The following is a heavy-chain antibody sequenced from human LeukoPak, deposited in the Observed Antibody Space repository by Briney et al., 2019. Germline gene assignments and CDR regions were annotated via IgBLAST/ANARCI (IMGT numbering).Heavy chain of an antibody. Sequence: PSETLSLTCAVYGGSFSGYYWSWIRQPPGKGLEWIGYIYYSGSTNYNPSLKSRVTISVDTSKNQFSLKLSSVTAADTAVYYCARENSDYGAISLPNWFDPWGQGTLVTVSS. CDR3: ARENSDYGAISLPNWFDP. J-gene: IGHJ5*02. CDR1: GGSFSGYY. CDR2: IYYSGST. D-gene: IGHD4-17*01. V-gene: IGHV4-59*01.